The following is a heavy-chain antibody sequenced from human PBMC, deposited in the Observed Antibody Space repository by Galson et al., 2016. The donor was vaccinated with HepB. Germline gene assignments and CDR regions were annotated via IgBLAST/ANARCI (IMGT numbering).Heavy chain of an antibody. Sequence: SLRLSCAASGFTLTIYTMHWVRQAPGKGLEWVAVILYDGNSEYYADSVKGRFTISRDKSKNMLYLQMNSLNTDDTAVYYCAKEGPRPSDTFDIWGQGTMVTVSS. CDR2: ILYDGNSE. V-gene: IGHV3-30-3*01. CDR1: GFTLTIYT. J-gene: IGHJ3*02. CDR3: AKEGPRPSDTFDI.